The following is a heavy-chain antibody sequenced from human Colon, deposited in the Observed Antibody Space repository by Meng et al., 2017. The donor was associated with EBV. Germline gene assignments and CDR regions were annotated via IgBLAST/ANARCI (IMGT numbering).Heavy chain of an antibody. J-gene: IGHJ2*01. D-gene: IGHD4-17*01. V-gene: IGHV4-31*02. CDR2: IYYSGST. CDR1: GGSISSGNHY. Sequence: VQLQESGPGLVNPSTTLSPTCTVSGGSISSGNHYWSWIRQHPGKGLEYIGYIYYSGSTYYNPSLKSRVIISVDTSKNQFSLRLNSVTAADTAVYYCASLYGDSSVWYLDLWGRGTLVTVSS. CDR3: ASLYGDSSVWYLDL.